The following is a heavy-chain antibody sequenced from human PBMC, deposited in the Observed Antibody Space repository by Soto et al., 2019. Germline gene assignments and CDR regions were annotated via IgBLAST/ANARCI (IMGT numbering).Heavy chain of an antibody. Sequence: SETLSLTCAVSGGSISSGGYSWSWIRQPPGKGLEWIGYIYHSGSPYYNPSLKSRVTISVDTSKNQFSRKLSSGTAADTAVYYCARGEGGSGYDYGMDGWGQGTTVTVP. D-gene: IGHD5-12*01. CDR2: IYHSGSP. CDR1: GGSISSGGYS. V-gene: IGHV4-30-2*05. J-gene: IGHJ6*02. CDR3: ARGEGGSGYDYGMDG.